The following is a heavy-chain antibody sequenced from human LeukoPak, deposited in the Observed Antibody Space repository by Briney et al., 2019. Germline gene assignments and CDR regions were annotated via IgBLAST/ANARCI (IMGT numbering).Heavy chain of an antibody. V-gene: IGHV3-48*01. J-gene: IGHJ4*02. CDR2: ISSTSKTI. CDR1: GFTFSRYS. Sequence: GESLKISCAASGFTFSRYSMNWVRQVPGKGLEWISYISSTSKTIYYANSLKGRFTISRDNADNSLFLQINSLRAEDTAVYYCARVLTPHAGRTPSSLDYWGQGTLVTVSS. CDR3: ARVLTPHAGRTPSSLDY. D-gene: IGHD2-15*01.